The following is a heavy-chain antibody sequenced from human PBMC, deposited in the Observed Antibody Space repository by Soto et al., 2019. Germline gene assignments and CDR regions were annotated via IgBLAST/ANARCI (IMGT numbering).Heavy chain of an antibody. CDR1: GFTINNAW. Sequence: PGGSLRLSCAASGFTINNAWMSWVRQAPGKGLEWVGRIKSKGNGGTADYAAPVKGRFTISRDDSKNMLYLQMNSLKTEDTAVYYCTRGRDGYNPYYFPYWGQGALVTVSS. CDR2: IKSKGNGGTA. J-gene: IGHJ4*02. V-gene: IGHV3-15*01. D-gene: IGHD5-12*01. CDR3: TRGRDGYNPYYFPY.